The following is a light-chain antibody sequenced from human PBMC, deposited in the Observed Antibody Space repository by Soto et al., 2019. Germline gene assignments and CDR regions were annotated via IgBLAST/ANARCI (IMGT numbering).Light chain of an antibody. CDR1: ESVENNF. CDR3: QRYGTSPCT. J-gene: IGKJ5*01. V-gene: IGKV3-20*01. Sequence: EIVLTQSPGTLSLSPGERATLSCRASESVENNFLGWYQQKPGHPPRLLIYAASTRAPGIPDRFSGSGSGTDFNLTVSRLEPEDFAVYYCQRYGTSPCTFGQGTRLDIK. CDR2: AAS.